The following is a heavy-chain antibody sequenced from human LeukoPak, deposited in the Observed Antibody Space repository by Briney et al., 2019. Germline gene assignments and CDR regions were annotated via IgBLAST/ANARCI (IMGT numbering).Heavy chain of an antibody. V-gene: IGHV4-34*01. CDR3: ARGRRLRRASPYYYGMDV. J-gene: IGHJ6*02. Sequence: SETLSLTCAVYGGSFSGYYWSWIRQPPGKGLEWIGEINHSGSTNYNPSLKSRVTISVDTSKNQFSLKLSSVTAADTAVYYCARGRRLRRASPYYYGMDVWGQGTTVTVSS. CDR1: GGSFSGYY. D-gene: IGHD6-25*01. CDR2: INHSGST.